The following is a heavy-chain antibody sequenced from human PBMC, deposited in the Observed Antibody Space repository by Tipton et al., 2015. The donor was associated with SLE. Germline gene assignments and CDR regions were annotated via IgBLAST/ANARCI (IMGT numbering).Heavy chain of an antibody. Sequence: TLSLTCTVSGGSISSYYWSWIRQSPGKGLEWIGYIFHSGSTNYNPSLKSRVTISVDTSKNQFSLKLSSVTAADTAVYYCARSLGTYYYDSTVAFWGQGTLVTVSS. CDR1: GGSISSYY. D-gene: IGHD3-22*01. CDR2: IFHSGST. CDR3: ARSLGTYYYDSTVAF. J-gene: IGHJ4*02. V-gene: IGHV4-59*01.